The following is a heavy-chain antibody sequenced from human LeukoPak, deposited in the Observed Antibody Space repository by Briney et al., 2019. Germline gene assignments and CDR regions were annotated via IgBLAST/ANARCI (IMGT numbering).Heavy chain of an antibody. J-gene: IGHJ6*02. CDR3: AREDYYYGMDV. V-gene: IGHV3-33*01. Sequence: GGSLRLSCAASGFTFSSYGMHWVRQAPGKGLEWVAVIWYDGSNKYYADSVKGRFTISRDNSKNTLYLQMNSLRAEDTAVYYCAREDYYYGMDVWGQGTTVAVSS. CDR1: GFTFSSYG. CDR2: IWYDGSNK.